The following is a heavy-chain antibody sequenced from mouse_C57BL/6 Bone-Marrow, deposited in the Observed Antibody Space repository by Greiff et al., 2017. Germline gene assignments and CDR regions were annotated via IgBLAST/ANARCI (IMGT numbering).Heavy chain of an antibody. J-gene: IGHJ2*01. CDR1: GFTFSSYG. CDR2: ISSGGSYT. Sequence: EVQLVESVGDLVKPGGSLKLSCAASGFTFSSYGMSWVRQTPDKRLEWVATISSGGSYTYYPDSVKGRITISRDTAKNTLYLQLSSLKSEDTAMYYCARHGGLDYWGQGTTLTVSS. D-gene: IGHD1-1*02. CDR3: ARHGGLDY. V-gene: IGHV5-6*01.